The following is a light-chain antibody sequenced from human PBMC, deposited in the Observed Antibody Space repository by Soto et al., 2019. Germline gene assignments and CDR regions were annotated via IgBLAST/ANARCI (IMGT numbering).Light chain of an antibody. V-gene: IGKV3-20*01. CDR1: QSVSSN. CDR3: QQYGASPRT. Sequence: EVVMTQSPATLSASPGERATLSCRASQSVSSNLAWYQQKPGQAHRLLIYGTSTRASGIPNRFSGGGSGTDFTLTISRLEPEEFAVYYCQQYGASPRTVGQGTKVEIK. CDR2: GTS. J-gene: IGKJ1*01.